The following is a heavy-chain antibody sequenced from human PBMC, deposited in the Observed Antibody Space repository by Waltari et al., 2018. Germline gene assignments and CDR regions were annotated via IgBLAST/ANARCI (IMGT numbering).Heavy chain of an antibody. Sequence: EVQLVESGGGLVKPGGSLRLSCAASGFTFSSYSMNWVRQAPGKGLEWVSSISSSSSYIYYADSVKGRFTISRDNAKNSLYLQMNSLRSEDTAVYYCASDRDYGDYYFDYWGQGTLVTVSS. CDR3: ASDRDYGDYYFDY. J-gene: IGHJ4*02. CDR1: GFTFSSYS. CDR2: ISSSSSYI. D-gene: IGHD4-17*01. V-gene: IGHV3-21*01.